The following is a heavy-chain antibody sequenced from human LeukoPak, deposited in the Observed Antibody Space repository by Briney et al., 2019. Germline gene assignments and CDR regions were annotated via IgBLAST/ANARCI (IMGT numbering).Heavy chain of an antibody. CDR1: GFTFSSYW. V-gene: IGHV3-7*01. CDR2: IKQDGSEK. J-gene: IGHJ4*02. D-gene: IGHD3-22*01. CDR3: ARGSVADYYDSSGYIDY. Sequence: GGSLRLSCAASGFTFSSYWMSWVRQAPGKGLEWVANIKQDGSEKYYVDSVKGRFTISRDNAKNSLYLQMNSLRAEDTAVYYCARGSVADYYDSSGYIDYWGQGTLVTVSS.